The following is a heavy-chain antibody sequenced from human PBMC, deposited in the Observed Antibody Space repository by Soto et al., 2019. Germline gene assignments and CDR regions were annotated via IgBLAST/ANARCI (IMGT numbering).Heavy chain of an antibody. CDR3: ARPGTILGRNGMDV. D-gene: IGHD3-3*01. CDR2: ISGYNGYT. J-gene: IGHJ6*02. CDR1: GYTFNTYG. V-gene: IGHV1-18*04. Sequence: QAQLVQSGAEVKKPGASVKVSCKTSGYTFNTYGISWVRQVPGQGPEWMGWISGYNGYTKYAQKFHGKVTMTTDTSTSTAYMDMRSLRSDDTAVYYCARPGTILGRNGMDVWGQGTTVIVSS.